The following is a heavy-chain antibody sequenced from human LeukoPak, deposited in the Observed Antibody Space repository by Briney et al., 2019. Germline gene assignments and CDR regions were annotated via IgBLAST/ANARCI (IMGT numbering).Heavy chain of an antibody. CDR3: ARDYYDSSGN. D-gene: IGHD3-22*01. J-gene: IGHJ4*02. V-gene: IGHV3-74*01. CDR1: GFTFRIYG. Sequence: GGSLRLSCAASGFTFRIYGMNWVRQAPGKGLEWVSRINSDGSSTSYADSVKGRFTISRDNAKNTLYLQMNSLRAEDTAVYYCARDYYDSSGNWGQGTLVPVSS. CDR2: INSDGSST.